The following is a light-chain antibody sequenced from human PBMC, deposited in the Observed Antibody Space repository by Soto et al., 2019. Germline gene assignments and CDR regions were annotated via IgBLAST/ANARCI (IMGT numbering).Light chain of an antibody. V-gene: IGKV3-20*01. CDR1: QSVSSSY. CDR2: GAS. Sequence: ESVWTQSPGTLSLPPGERATLSCRTSQSVSSSYLAWYQQKPGQAPRLLIYGASSRATGIPDRFSGSGSGTDFTLTISRLEPEDFAVYYCQQYGRSWWTFGQGTKVEIK. CDR3: QQYGRSWWT. J-gene: IGKJ1*01.